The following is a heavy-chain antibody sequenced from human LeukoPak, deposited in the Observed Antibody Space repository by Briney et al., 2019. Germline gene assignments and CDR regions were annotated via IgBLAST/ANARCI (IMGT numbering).Heavy chain of an antibody. CDR1: GGSFSGYY. CDR2: INHSGST. D-gene: IGHD3-10*01. J-gene: IGHJ6*03. CDR3: ASLRGPRYYYYYMDV. V-gene: IGHV4-34*01. Sequence: SETLSLTCAVYGGSFSGYYWSWIRQPPGKGLEWIGEINHSGSTNYNPSLKSRVTISVDTSKNQFSLKLSSVTAADTAVHYCASLRGPRYYYYYMDVWGKGTTVTVSS.